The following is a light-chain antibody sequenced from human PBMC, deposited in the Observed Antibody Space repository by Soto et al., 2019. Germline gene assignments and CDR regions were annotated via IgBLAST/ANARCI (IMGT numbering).Light chain of an antibody. CDR3: CSYRRGSTDV. V-gene: IGLV2-14*03. CDR1: SSDVGGYNY. CDR2: DVT. J-gene: IGLJ1*01. Sequence: QSALTQPASVSGSPGQSITVSCTGTSSDVGGYNYVSWYQQHPGKAPRLMIYDVTNRPSGVSDRFSGSKSGNTASLTISGLQAEDDADYYRCSYRRGSTDVFGTGTKLTVL.